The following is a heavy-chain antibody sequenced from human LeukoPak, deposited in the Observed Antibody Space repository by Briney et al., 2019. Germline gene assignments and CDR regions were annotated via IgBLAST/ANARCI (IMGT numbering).Heavy chain of an antibody. V-gene: IGHV4-39*01. CDR3: VKSGGYGLIDY. CDR2: IYYTGST. D-gene: IGHD6-19*01. CDR1: GASIGGSGYY. Sequence: SETLSLTCTVSGASIGGSGYYLGWIRQPPGKGLEWIGNIYYTGSTYYNASLQSRVTISIDMSKNQFSLRLSSVTAADTAMYYCVKSGGYGLIDYWGQGTLVTVSS. J-gene: IGHJ4*02.